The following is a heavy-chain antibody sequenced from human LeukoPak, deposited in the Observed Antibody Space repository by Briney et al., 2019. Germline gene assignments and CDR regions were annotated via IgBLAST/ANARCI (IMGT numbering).Heavy chain of an antibody. CDR1: GGSISSSSYY. J-gene: IGHJ4*02. CDR2: IYYSGNT. V-gene: IGHV4-39*01. Sequence: PSGTLSLTCTVSGGSISSSSYYWGWIRQSPGKGLEWIGSIYYSGNTYYNPSLKSRVTISVDTSQNQFSLKLSSVTAADTAVYYCGGTDSSGYYFDYWGQGILVTVSS. D-gene: IGHD3-22*01. CDR3: GGTDSSGYYFDY.